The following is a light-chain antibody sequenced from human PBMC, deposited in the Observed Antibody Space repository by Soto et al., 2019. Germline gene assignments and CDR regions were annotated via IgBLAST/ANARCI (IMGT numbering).Light chain of an antibody. CDR2: GAS. Sequence: EIVLTQSPGTLALSPGERATLSCRASQSVDDNFLAWYQQKSGQAPRLLIYGASIRATGIPDRFSGSGSGTDFTLTISRLEPEDFAVFYCQQYGRPPETFGQGTKVDIK. V-gene: IGKV3-20*01. CDR3: QQYGRPPET. CDR1: QSVDDNF. J-gene: IGKJ1*01.